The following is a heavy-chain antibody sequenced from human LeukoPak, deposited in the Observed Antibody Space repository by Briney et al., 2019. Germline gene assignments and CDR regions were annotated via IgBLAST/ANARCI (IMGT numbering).Heavy chain of an antibody. CDR2: IDYSGST. CDR1: GGSISSSSYY. J-gene: IGHJ6*03. V-gene: IGHV4-39*07. CDR3: ARLQRGVRGVIIRGYYYYYYYMDV. Sequence: SETLSLTCTVSGGSISSSSYYWAWIRQPPGKGLEWIGSIDYSGSTYYNPSLKSRVSISVDTSKNQFSLKLSSVTAADTAVYYCARLQRGVRGVIIRGYYYYYYYMDVWGKGTTVTISS. D-gene: IGHD3-10*01.